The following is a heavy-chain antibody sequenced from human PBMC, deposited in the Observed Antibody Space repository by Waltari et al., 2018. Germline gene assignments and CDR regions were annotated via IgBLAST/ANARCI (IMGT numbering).Heavy chain of an antibody. J-gene: IGHJ5*02. V-gene: IGHV4-31*01. CDR3: ARVDITMVRGVDP. D-gene: IGHD3-10*01. Sequence: QVQLQESGPGLVKPSQTLSLTCTVSGGSISSGGYYWSWIRQHPGKGLEWIRYVYYSRSTYYNPSLKSLVTISVDTSKNQFSLKLSSVTAADTAVYYCARVDITMVRGVDPWGQGTLVTVSS. CDR2: VYYSRST. CDR1: GGSISSGGYY.